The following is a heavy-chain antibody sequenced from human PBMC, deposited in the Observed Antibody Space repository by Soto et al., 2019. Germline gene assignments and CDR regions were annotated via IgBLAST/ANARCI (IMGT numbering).Heavy chain of an antibody. CDR1: GFTFSSYS. V-gene: IGHV3-48*01. D-gene: IGHD4-17*01. CDR3: ARDYGADDGNYDY. J-gene: IGHJ4*02. CDR2: ISSSSSTI. Sequence: GGSLRLSCAASGFTFSSYSMNWVRQAPGKGLEWVSYISSSSSTIYYADSVKGRFTISRDNAKNSLYLQMNSLRAEDTAVYYCARDYGADDGNYDYWGQGTLVTVSS.